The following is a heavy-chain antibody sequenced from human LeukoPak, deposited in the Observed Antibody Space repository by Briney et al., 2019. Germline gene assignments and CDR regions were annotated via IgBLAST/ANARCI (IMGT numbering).Heavy chain of an antibody. Sequence: GGSLRLSCAASGFSFRNYDMNWVRQAPGKGLEWVSYITSSSRTIWYADSVKGRFTISRDNSKDTLYLQMGSLRPEDTAVYYCARGPSSSFYMDVWGKGTTVTISS. CDR1: GFSFRNYD. CDR3: ARGPSSSFYMDV. V-gene: IGHV3-48*01. CDR2: ITSSSRTI. J-gene: IGHJ6*03.